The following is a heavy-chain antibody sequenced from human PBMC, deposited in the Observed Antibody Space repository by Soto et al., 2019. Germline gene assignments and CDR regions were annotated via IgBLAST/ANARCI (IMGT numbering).Heavy chain of an antibody. CDR3: ARERGVLSEAFDI. Sequence: SQTLSLTCAISVDSVSSNSAAWNWLSQTPSRGLEWLGRTYYRSKWYNDYAPSVKSQITINPAASRNQFSLQLNSVTPEATAVYYCARERGVLSEAFDIWGQGTVVTVSS. V-gene: IGHV6-1*01. CDR2: TYYRSKWYN. D-gene: IGHD3-10*01. CDR1: VDSVSSNSAA. J-gene: IGHJ3*02.